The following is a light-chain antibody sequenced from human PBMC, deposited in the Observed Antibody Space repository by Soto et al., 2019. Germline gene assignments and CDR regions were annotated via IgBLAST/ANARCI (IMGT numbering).Light chain of an antibody. CDR3: QQANSFPRT. Sequence: DLQMTQSPSSVSASVGDRVTITCRASQAISTWLAWYQQKPGKAPKLLIYAASNLQTRVPSRFSGSGSGTDFTLTIISLQPEDFASYYCQQANSFPRTFGQGTKVDIK. V-gene: IGKV1D-12*01. CDR1: QAISTW. J-gene: IGKJ1*01. CDR2: AAS.